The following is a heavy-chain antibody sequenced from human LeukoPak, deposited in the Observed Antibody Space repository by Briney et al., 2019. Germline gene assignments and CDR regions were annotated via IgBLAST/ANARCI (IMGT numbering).Heavy chain of an antibody. Sequence: PGGSLRLSCAASGFTFSSYGMHWVRQAPGKGLEWVAVISYDGSNKYYADSVKGRFTISRDNSKNTLYLQMNSLRAEDTAEYYCAKDSNYYGSGSAWDVFDTWGQGTMVTVSS. J-gene: IGHJ3*02. CDR1: GFTFSSYG. CDR2: ISYDGSNK. CDR3: AKDSNYYGSGSAWDVFDT. D-gene: IGHD3-10*01. V-gene: IGHV3-30*18.